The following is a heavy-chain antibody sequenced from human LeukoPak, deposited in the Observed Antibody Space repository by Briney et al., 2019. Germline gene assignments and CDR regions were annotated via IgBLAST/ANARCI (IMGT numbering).Heavy chain of an antibody. CDR3: ARIGGSVDIGWFFDY. D-gene: IGHD6-19*01. Sequence: GGSLRLSCAASGFTFINYWMSWVRQAPGKGLEWVANTEGDGSDKLFLDSLRGRFTISRDNAKNSLYLQMNNLRAEDTAVYYCARIGGSVDIGWFFDYWGQGTLVTVSS. CDR1: GFTFINYW. J-gene: IGHJ4*02. CDR2: TEGDGSDK. V-gene: IGHV3-7*01.